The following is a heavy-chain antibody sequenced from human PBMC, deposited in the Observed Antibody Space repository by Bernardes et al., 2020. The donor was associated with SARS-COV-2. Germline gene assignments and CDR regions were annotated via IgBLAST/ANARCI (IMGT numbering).Heavy chain of an antibody. V-gene: IGHV4-59*01. D-gene: IGHD4-17*01. CDR2: IYYSGST. Sequence: ETLSLTCTVSGGSISSYYWSWIRQPPGKGLEWIGYIYYSGSTNYNPSLKSRVTISVDTSKNQFSLKLSSVTAADTAVYYCARVGNGDYASSFFDYWGQGTLVTVSS. J-gene: IGHJ4*02. CDR1: GGSISSYY. CDR3: ARVGNGDYASSFFDY.